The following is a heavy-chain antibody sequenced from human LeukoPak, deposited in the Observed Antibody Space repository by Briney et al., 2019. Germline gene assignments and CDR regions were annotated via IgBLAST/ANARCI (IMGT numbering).Heavy chain of an antibody. D-gene: IGHD3-10*01. CDR1: GITLSNYG. Sequence: GGSQRLSCAVSGITLSNYGMSWVRQAPGKGLEWVAGISGSGGRTNYADSVKGRFTISRDSPKNTLYLQMNSLRAEDTAVYFCAKRGVVIRVVLVGFHKEAYYFDSWGQGALVTVSS. V-gene: IGHV3-23*01. CDR3: AKRGVVIRVVLVGFHKEAYYFDS. CDR2: ISGSGGRT. J-gene: IGHJ4*02.